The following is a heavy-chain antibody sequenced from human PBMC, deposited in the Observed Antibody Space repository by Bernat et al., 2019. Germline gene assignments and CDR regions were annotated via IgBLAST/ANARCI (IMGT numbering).Heavy chain of an antibody. J-gene: IGHJ6*02. CDR3: ARGGAGSGSFDYYYYGMDV. Sequence: QVQLQESGPGLVKPSGTLSLTCAVSGGSISSSNWWSWVRQPPGKGLEWIGEIYHRGSTNYNPSLKSRVTISVDKSKNQFSLKLSSVTAADTAVYYCARGGAGSGSFDYYYYGMDVWGQGTTVTVSS. CDR1: GGSISSSNW. CDR2: IYHRGST. V-gene: IGHV4-4*02. D-gene: IGHD3-10*01.